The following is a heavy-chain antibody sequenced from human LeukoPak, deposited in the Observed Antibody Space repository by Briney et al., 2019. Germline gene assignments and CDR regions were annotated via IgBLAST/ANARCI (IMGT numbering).Heavy chain of an antibody. D-gene: IGHD6-13*01. CDR1: GFTFSGSA. Sequence: PGGSLRLSCAASGFTFSGSAMHWVRQASGKGLEWVGRIRSKANSYATAYAASVKGRFTISRDDSKNTAYLQMNSLKTEDTAVYYCTRHAAAAGTEYAFDIWGQGTMVTVSS. CDR3: TRHAAAAGTEYAFDI. J-gene: IGHJ3*02. CDR2: IRSKANSYAT. V-gene: IGHV3-73*01.